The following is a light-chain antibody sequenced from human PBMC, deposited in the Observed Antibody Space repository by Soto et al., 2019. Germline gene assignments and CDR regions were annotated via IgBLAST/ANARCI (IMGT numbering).Light chain of an antibody. J-gene: IGKJ5*01. V-gene: IGKV3-11*01. CDR1: QSVGNN. Sequence: VMAQSPDTLSVSPGEGATLSCRASQSVGNNLAWYQQKPGQAPRLLIYDASNRATGIPARFSGSGSGTDFTLTISSLEPEDFAVYYCQQRSNWPPITFGQGTRLEIK. CDR2: DAS. CDR3: QQRSNWPPIT.